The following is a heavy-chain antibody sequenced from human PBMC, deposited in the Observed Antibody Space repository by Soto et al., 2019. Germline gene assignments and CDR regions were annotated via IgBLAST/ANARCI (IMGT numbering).Heavy chain of an antibody. Sequence: PGGSLRLSCAGSGFGFSAYAMNWVRQAPGKGLQWVSGLVGSGGDKNHADSVRGRFTVSRDNSKNTLYLQMNSLRDEDTAVYYCAREGREGGRYFDFWGQGTLVTVSS. D-gene: IGHD3-16*01. V-gene: IGHV3-23*01. J-gene: IGHJ4*02. CDR3: AREGREGGRYFDF. CDR1: GFGFSAYA. CDR2: LVGSGGDK.